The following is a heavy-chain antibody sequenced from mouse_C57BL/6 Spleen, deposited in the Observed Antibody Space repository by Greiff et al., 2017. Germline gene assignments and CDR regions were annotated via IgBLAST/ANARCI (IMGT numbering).Heavy chain of an antibody. CDR3: ARGITTVVATDWFAY. CDR1: GYSFTGYY. D-gene: IGHD1-1*01. Sequence: EVKLQQSGPELVKPGASVKISCKASGYSFTGYYMNWVKQSPEKSLEWIGEINPSTGGTTYNQKFKAKATLTVDKSSSTAYMQLNSLTSEDSAVYYGARGITTVVATDWFAYWGQGTLVTVAA. V-gene: IGHV1-42*01. CDR2: INPSTGGT. J-gene: IGHJ3*01.